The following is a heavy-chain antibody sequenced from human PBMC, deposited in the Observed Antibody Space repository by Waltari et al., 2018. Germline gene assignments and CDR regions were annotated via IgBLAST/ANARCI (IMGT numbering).Heavy chain of an antibody. CDR1: GFTFSSYE. Sequence: EVQLLESGGGLVQPGGSRRLSCEVSGFTFSSYEMSWVRQAPGKGREWVAGVSCSGGDTYYADSVKGRFTVSRENSNNMLFLQMNNLRGEDTAIYYCAKATYSSPNYGMDVWGQGTTVTVSS. D-gene: IGHD6-13*01. V-gene: IGHV3-23*01. J-gene: IGHJ6*02. CDR2: VSCSGGDT. CDR3: AKATYSSPNYGMDV.